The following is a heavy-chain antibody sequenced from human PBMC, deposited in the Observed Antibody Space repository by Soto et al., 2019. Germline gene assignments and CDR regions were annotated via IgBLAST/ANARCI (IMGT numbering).Heavy chain of an antibody. V-gene: IGHV3-74*01. Sequence: EVQLVESGGGLVQPGGSLRLSCAASGFTFSSYWMHWVRQAPGKGLVWVSRINSDGSSISYADSVKGRFTISRDNAKNTLYLQMSSLRAEDKAVYYCAKRTSMSGNYYFDYWGQGTLVTVSS. CDR1: GFTFSSYW. CDR3: AKRTSMSGNYYFDY. J-gene: IGHJ4*02. D-gene: IGHD3-10*01. CDR2: INSDGSSI.